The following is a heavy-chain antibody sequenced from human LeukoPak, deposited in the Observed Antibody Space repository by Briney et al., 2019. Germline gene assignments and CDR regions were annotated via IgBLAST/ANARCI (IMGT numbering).Heavy chain of an antibody. J-gene: IGHJ4*02. CDR2: ISTYNGNT. CDR3: ARDQGGYCSSTSCCHFDY. V-gene: IGHV1-18*01. D-gene: IGHD2-2*01. Sequence: ASVKVSCKASGYTFTSYGISWVRQAPGQGLEWMGWISTYNGNTNYAQKLQGRVTMTTDTSTSTAYMELRSLRSDDTAVYYCARDQGGYCSSTSCCHFDYWGQGTLVTVSS. CDR1: GYTFTSYG.